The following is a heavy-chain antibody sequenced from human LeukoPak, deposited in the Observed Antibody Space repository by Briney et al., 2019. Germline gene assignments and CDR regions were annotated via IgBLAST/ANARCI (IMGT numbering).Heavy chain of an antibody. Sequence: PSQTLSLTCTVSGGPISDNYWSWIRQPPGKGLEWIAYIHNKGYTNYNPPLKSRVTISLDTSKNQVSLKLTSVTAADTAVYYCARHTVSRAGGDFDYWGQGTLVTVSS. CDR3: ARHTVSRAGGDFDY. D-gene: IGHD2-8*01. V-gene: IGHV4-59*08. J-gene: IGHJ4*02. CDR2: IHNKGYT. CDR1: GGPISDNY.